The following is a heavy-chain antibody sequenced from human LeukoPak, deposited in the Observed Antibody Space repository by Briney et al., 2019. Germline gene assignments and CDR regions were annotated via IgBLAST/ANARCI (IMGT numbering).Heavy chain of an antibody. Sequence: GESLKISCKGSGYSFTSYWIGWVRQMPGKGLEWMGIIYPGDSDTRYSPSFQGQVTISADKSISTAYLQWSSLKASDTAMYYCATSAYCGGDCYPPSWFDPWGQGTPVTVSS. V-gene: IGHV5-51*01. J-gene: IGHJ5*02. D-gene: IGHD2-21*02. CDR2: IYPGDSDT. CDR1: GYSFTSYW. CDR3: ATSAYCGGDCYPPSWFDP.